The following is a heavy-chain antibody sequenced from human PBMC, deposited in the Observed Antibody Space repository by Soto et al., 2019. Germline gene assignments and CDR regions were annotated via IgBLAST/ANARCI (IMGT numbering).Heavy chain of an antibody. V-gene: IGHV3-23*01. CDR2: ISGSGGTT. CDR3: ARDVWETTSRYYGLDL. Sequence: LRLSCAASGFTFSSYAMTWVRQAPGKRLEWVSGISGSGGTTSYTDSVKGRFTISRDNSKKTLFLEMKSLGVEDTAVYFCARDVWETTSRYYGLDLWGLGTTVTVSS. CDR1: GFTFSSYA. J-gene: IGHJ6*02. D-gene: IGHD1-26*01.